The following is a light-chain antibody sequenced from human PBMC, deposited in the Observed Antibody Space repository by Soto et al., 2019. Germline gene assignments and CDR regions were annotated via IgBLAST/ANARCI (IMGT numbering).Light chain of an antibody. CDR1: QDISKY. Sequence: DIQMTQSPSSLSASVGDSVTITCQASQDISKYLNWYQQKPGKAPKLLIYDASNLETGVPSRFSGSGSGTAFTFTISSLQPEDVATYYCQQYDSLPPLFTFGPGTKVDI. V-gene: IGKV1-33*01. J-gene: IGKJ3*01. CDR2: DAS. CDR3: QQYDSLPPLFT.